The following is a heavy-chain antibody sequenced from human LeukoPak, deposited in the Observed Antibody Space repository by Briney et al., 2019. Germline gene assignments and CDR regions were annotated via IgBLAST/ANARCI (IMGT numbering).Heavy chain of an antibody. V-gene: IGHV4-59*08. CDR2: IYYSGST. D-gene: IGHD6-19*01. CDR1: GGSMSPYH. Sequence: SETLSLTCTVSGGSMSPYHWGWIRQPPGKGLEWTGYIYYSGSTNYNPSLNSRVTISVDTSKNQFSLRLSSVTAADTAIYYCARAVSGRFDYWGQGTLVTVSS. J-gene: IGHJ4*02. CDR3: ARAVSGRFDY.